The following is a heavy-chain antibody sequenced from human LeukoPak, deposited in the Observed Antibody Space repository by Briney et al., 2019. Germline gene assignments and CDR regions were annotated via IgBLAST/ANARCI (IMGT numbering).Heavy chain of an antibody. CDR2: IDAGNGRT. CDR1: QYTFTDYA. Sequence: AASVTVSCTASQYTFTDYAVHWVRQAPGQRLEWMGWIDAGNGRTKYSQKLQGRVTMTTDTSTSTAYMELRSLRSDDTAVYYCAIHDSSGYFGFDYWGQGTLVTVSS. CDR3: AIHDSSGYFGFDY. V-gene: IGHV1-3*01. J-gene: IGHJ4*02. D-gene: IGHD3-22*01.